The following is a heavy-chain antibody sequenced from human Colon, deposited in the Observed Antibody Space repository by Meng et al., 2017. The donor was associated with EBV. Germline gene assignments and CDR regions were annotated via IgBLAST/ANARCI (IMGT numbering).Heavy chain of an antibody. V-gene: IGHV4-30-4*01. J-gene: IGHJ4*02. CDR2: IYYSGST. D-gene: IGHD2-15*01. CDR3: ARQATGYCSGGSCYSGSIFDY. Sequence: SVPGLGKPSQTLSLTCTVSGGSISRGDYYWSWIRQPPGKGLEWIGYIYYSGSTHYNPSLKSRVTISVDTSKNQFSLKVSSVTAADTAVYYCARQATGYCSGGSCYSGSIFDYWGQGTLVTVSS. CDR1: GGSISRGDYY.